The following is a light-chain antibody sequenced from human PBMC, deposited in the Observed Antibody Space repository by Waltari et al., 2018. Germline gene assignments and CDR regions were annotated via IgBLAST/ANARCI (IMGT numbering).Light chain of an antibody. Sequence: DIVMTQSPDSLAVSLGARATINCKSSQSVLYRSNSKNYVTWYQLKPGQPPKLLIYWASARESGVPDRFSGSGSGTDFTLTISSLQAEDVAVYYCQQYYATPWTFGQGTKVEVK. J-gene: IGKJ1*01. CDR1: QSVLYRSNSKNY. CDR2: WAS. CDR3: QQYYATPWT. V-gene: IGKV4-1*01.